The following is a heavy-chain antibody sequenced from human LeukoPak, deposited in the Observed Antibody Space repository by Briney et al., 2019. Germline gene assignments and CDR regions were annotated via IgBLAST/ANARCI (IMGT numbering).Heavy chain of an antibody. Sequence: PGGSLRLSCAASGFTFSSYAMSWVRRAPGKGLEWVSAISGSGGSTYYADSVKGRFTISRDNSKNTLYLQMNSLRAEDTAVYYCAKGSGYSRYSLDYWGQGTLVTVSS. J-gene: IGHJ4*02. CDR2: ISGSGGST. CDR1: GFTFSSYA. CDR3: AKGSGYSRYSLDY. D-gene: IGHD3-3*01. V-gene: IGHV3-23*01.